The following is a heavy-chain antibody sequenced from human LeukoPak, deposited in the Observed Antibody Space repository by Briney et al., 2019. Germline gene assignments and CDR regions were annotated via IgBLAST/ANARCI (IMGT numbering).Heavy chain of an antibody. Sequence: PSETLSLTCTVSGGSISSSTYYWGWIRQPPGKGLEWIGSIYYSGSTYYNPSLKSRVTISVDTSENQFSLKLSSVTAADTAVYYCARVWFWFDPWGQGTLVTVSS. J-gene: IGHJ5*02. CDR1: GGSISSSTYY. D-gene: IGHD3-10*01. CDR2: IYYSGST. CDR3: ARVWFWFDP. V-gene: IGHV4-39*01.